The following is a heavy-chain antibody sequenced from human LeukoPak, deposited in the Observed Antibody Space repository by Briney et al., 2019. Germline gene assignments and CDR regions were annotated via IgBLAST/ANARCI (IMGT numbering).Heavy chain of an antibody. CDR3: AKTYMTTVTYWFDP. CDR1: GFTFSSYA. Sequence: PGGSLRLSCAASGFTFSSYAMSCVRQAPGKGLEWVSGISGSGGSTYYADSVKGRFTISRDNSKNTLYLQMNSLKAEDMAVYYCAKTYMTTVTYWFDPWGQGTLVTVSS. V-gene: IGHV3-23*01. J-gene: IGHJ5*02. CDR2: ISGSGGST. D-gene: IGHD4-17*01.